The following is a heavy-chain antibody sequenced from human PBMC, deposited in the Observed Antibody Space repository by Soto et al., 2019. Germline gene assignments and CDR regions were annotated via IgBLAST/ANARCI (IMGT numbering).Heavy chain of an antibody. CDR3: ARGLDGSGWYYFDY. D-gene: IGHD6-19*01. J-gene: IGHJ4*02. Sequence: ASVKVSCKASGGTFSSYAISWVRQAPGQGLEWMGGIIPIFGTANYAQKFQGRVTITADESTSTAYMELGSLRSEDTAVYYCARGLDGSGWYYFDYWGQGTLVTVSS. CDR2: IIPIFGTA. CDR1: GGTFSSYA. V-gene: IGHV1-69*13.